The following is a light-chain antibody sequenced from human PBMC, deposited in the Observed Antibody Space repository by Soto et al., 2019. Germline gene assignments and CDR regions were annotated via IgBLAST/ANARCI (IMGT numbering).Light chain of an antibody. CDR2: TNN. Sequence: QSVLTQPPSASGTPGQRVTISCSGSSSNIGSNYVFWYQQVPGTAPKLLIHTNNQRPSGVPDRFSGSKSGTSASLAISGLRSEDEADSYCAAWDDSLSGGAFGGGTKLTVL. J-gene: IGLJ3*02. CDR1: SSNIGSNY. V-gene: IGLV1-47*02. CDR3: AAWDDSLSGGA.